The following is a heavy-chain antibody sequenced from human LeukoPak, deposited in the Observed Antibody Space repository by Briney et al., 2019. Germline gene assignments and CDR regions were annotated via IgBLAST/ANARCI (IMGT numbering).Heavy chain of an antibody. D-gene: IGHD3-3*01. CDR3: AREGYDFWSGAKYYFDY. CDR1: GFTFSSYW. V-gene: IGHV3-7*01. J-gene: IGHJ4*02. CDR2: IKQDGSEK. Sequence: PGGSLRLSCAASGFTFSSYWMSWVRQAPGKGLEWVASIKQDGSEKYYVDSVKGRFTISRDNAKNSLYLQMNSLRAEDTAVYYCAREGYDFWSGAKYYFDYWGQGTLVTVSS.